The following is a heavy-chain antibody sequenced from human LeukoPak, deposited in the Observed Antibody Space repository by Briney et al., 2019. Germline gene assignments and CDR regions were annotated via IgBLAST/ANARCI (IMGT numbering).Heavy chain of an antibody. CDR3: ARVEVVVVTAILIHAFDI. CDR1: GYTFTSYG. CDR2: ISAYNANT. J-gene: IGHJ3*02. D-gene: IGHD2-21*02. V-gene: IGHV1-18*01. Sequence: ASVKVSCKASGYTFTSYGISWVRQAPGQGLEWMGWISAYNANTHYAQKLQGRVTMTTDTSTSTAYMELRSLRSDDTAVYYCARVEVVVVTAILIHAFDIWGQGTMVTVSS.